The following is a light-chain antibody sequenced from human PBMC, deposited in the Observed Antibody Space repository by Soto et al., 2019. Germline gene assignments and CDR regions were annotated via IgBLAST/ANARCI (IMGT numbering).Light chain of an antibody. V-gene: IGLV2-14*01. Sequence: QSALTQPASVSGSPGQSITISCTGTSSDVGTYKYVSWYQQYPGKAPKLMIYEVSDRPSGVSNRFSGSKSGNTASLTISGLQAEDEADYYCSSYTRRTTLVFGGGTKLTVL. CDR3: SSYTRRTTLV. CDR2: EVS. CDR1: SSDVGTYKY. J-gene: IGLJ2*01.